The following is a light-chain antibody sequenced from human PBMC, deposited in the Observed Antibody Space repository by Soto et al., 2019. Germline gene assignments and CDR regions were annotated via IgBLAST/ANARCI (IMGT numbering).Light chain of an antibody. CDR2: EVS. CDR1: SSDVGSYNL. V-gene: IGLV2-23*02. Sequence: QSALTQPASVSGSPGQSITISCTGTSSDVGSYNLVSWYQQHPGKAPKLMIYEVSTRPSGVSNRFSGSKSGNTASLTISGLQDEDEADYYCCSYAGSSTINVFGTGTKVTVL. J-gene: IGLJ1*01. CDR3: CSYAGSSTINV.